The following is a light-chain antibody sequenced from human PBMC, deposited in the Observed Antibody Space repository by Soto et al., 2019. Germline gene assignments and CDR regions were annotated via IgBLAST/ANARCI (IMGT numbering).Light chain of an antibody. CDR2: GXS. V-gene: IGKV3-15*01. Sequence: EIVMTQSPATLSVSPGERVXXXXRASQSVSNNLVWYQQKPGQAXRLLMXGXSXRXXGXPXRFSGSGSGTDFTLTISSLEPEDFAVYYCQQYGXXPSFGGGTKVDIK. J-gene: IGKJ4*01. CDR1: QSVSNN. CDR3: QQYGXXPS.